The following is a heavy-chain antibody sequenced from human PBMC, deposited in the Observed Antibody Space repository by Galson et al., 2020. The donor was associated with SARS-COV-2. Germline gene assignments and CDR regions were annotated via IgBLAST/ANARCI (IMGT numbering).Heavy chain of an antibody. CDR2: IYYSGST. J-gene: IGHJ6*02. Sequence: ETSETLSLTCTVSRGSITTYYWTWIRQPPGKGLEWIGNIYYSGSTNYNPSLKSRVTISVDTSKNQFSLKLTSVTAADTAVYYSARDAYSGSDYYYGMDVWGQGTTVTVSS. D-gene: IGHD3-10*01. V-gene: IGHV4-59*01. CDR3: ARDAYSGSDYYYGMDV. CDR1: RGSITTYY.